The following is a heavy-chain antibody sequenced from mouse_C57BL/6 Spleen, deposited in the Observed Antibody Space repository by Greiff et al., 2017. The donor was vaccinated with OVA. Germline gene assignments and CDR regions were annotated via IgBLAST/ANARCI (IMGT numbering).Heavy chain of an antibody. CDR1: GYTFTSYW. D-gene: IGHD3-1*01. J-gene: IGHJ4*01. Sequence: QVQLQQPGAELVRPGTSVKLSCKASGYTFTSYWMHWVKQRPGQGLEWIGVIDPSDSYTNYNQKFKGKATLTVDTSSSTAYMQLSSLTSEDSAVYYSARSGTFSAMDYWGQGTSVTVSS. CDR3: ARSGTFSAMDY. V-gene: IGHV1-59*01. CDR2: IDPSDSYT.